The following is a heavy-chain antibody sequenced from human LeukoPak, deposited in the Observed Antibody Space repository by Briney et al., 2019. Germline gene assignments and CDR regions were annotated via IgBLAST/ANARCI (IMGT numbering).Heavy chain of an antibody. V-gene: IGHV4-38-2*02. CDR1: GYSITTDY. Sequence: PSETLSLTCTVSGYSITTDYWGWIRQPPGQGLEWIGTIDHIGNTFYNPSLTSGVSLSVDTSKNPFSLNLTSVTATDTALYYCARVYWRLGAHDAFDIWGQGTMVTVSS. CDR3: ARVYWRLGAHDAFDI. J-gene: IGHJ3*02. D-gene: IGHD1-26*01. CDR2: IDHIGNT.